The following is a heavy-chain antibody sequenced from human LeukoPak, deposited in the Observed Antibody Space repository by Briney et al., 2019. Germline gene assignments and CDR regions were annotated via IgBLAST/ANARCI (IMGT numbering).Heavy chain of an antibody. CDR3: APIFGDYSDFDY. J-gene: IGHJ4*01. D-gene: IGHD4-17*01. Sequence: SETLSLICAVYGGSFSNYYWSWIRQPPGKGLEWIGEITHSGSTNYNPSLKSRVSISVDTSKNQFSLRLTSVTAADTAVYYCAPIFGDYSDFDYWGQGTLVTVSS. CDR1: GGSFSNYY. V-gene: IGHV4-34*01. CDR2: ITHSGST.